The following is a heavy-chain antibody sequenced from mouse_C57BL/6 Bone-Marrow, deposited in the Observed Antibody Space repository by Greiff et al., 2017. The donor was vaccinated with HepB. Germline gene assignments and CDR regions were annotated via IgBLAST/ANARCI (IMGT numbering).Heavy chain of an antibody. CDR3: TTSPTVVAPYYYAMDY. CDR1: GFNIKDDY. Sequence: EVQLQQSGAELVRPGASVKLSCTASGFNIKDDYMHWVKQRPEQGLEWIGWIDPENGDTEYASKFQGKATITADTSSNTAYLQLSSLTSEDTAVYYCTTSPTVVAPYYYAMDYWGQGTSVTVSS. D-gene: IGHD1-1*01. V-gene: IGHV14-4*01. CDR2: IDPENGDT. J-gene: IGHJ4*01.